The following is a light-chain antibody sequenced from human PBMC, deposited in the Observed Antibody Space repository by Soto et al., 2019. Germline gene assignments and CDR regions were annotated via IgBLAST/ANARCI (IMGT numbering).Light chain of an antibody. Sequence: DIVLTQSPDSLAVSLGERATINCKSSQSVLYSSNNKNYLAWYQQKPGQPPKLLIYWASTRESGVPDRFSGSGSGTDFTLTISSLQAEDVAVYYCQQYCCTPVTFGQGTKVEIK. J-gene: IGKJ1*01. V-gene: IGKV4-1*01. CDR1: QSVLYSSNNKNY. CDR3: QQYCCTPVT. CDR2: WAS.